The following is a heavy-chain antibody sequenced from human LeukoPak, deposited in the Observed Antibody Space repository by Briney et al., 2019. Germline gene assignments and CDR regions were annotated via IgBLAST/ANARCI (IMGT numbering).Heavy chain of an antibody. CDR3: AHSPRPSYDFGPSYFYSYMDV. CDR2: IIPMFDSA. CDR1: GGTIGNNV. Sequence: SVKVSCKASGGTIGNNVVNWVREAPGQGLEWMGVIIPMFDSAKYAQKFQGRVSFTADDSTATVYMELSSLRSEDTAVYYCAHSPRPSYDFGPSYFYSYMDVWGKGTTVTVSS. V-gene: IGHV1-69*13. D-gene: IGHD2/OR15-2a*01. J-gene: IGHJ6*03.